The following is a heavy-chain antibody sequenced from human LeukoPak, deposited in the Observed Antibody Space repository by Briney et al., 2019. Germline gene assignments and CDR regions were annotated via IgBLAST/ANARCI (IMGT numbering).Heavy chain of an antibody. D-gene: IGHD2-15*01. J-gene: IGHJ5*02. V-gene: IGHV4-34*01. CDR3: AREKAEYCSGGSCYQTGWFDP. CDR1: GGSFSGYY. Sequence: SETVSLTCAVYGGSFSGYYWSWIRQPPGKGLEWIGEINHNRSTNYNPSLKSRVTISVDTAKNQFSLKLSSVTAADTAVYYCAREKAEYCSGGSCYQTGWFDPWGQGTLATVSS. CDR2: INHNRST.